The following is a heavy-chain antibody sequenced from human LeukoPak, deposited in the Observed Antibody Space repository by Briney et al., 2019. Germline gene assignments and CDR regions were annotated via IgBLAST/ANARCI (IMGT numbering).Heavy chain of an antibody. CDR3: ARRGYCSSTSCYPPLYYFDY. V-gene: IGHV4-39*01. CDR2: VHHSGST. D-gene: IGHD2-2*01. CDR1: GGSISSSSYF. Sequence: SETLSLTCSVSGGSISSSSYFWGWIRQPPGKGLEWIASVHHSGSTYYNPSLKSRLTISVDTSKNQFSLKLSSVTAADTAVYYCARRGYCSSTSCYPPLYYFDYWGQGTLVTVSS. J-gene: IGHJ4*02.